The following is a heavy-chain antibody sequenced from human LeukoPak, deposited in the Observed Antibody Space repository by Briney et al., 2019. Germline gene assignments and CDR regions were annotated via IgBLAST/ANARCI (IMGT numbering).Heavy chain of an antibody. D-gene: IGHD6-19*01. CDR3: THSSGWTTDF. Sequence: TLVEPTQTLTLTFPFSGFSLSDTGEGVHSIRRPPGKALEWLALVYWNDDNKYRPSLRSRLTVTKESSKNQVVLTMTNMDPVDTATYYCTHSSGWTTDFWGQGILVTVSS. CDR1: GFSLSDTGEG. CDR2: VYWNDDN. J-gene: IGHJ4*02. V-gene: IGHV2-5*01.